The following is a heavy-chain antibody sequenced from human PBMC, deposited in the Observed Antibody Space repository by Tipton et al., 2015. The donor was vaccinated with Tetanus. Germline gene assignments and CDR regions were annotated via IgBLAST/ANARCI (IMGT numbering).Heavy chain of an antibody. Sequence: TLSLTCTVSGDSISSDYWNWIRQPPGKGLEWLGTIYYTGSTYYSPSLKSRVTLSVDSSKNQFSLKLPSVTAADTAIHYCARHVLALARVDPPDSWGQGTLVTVSS. V-gene: IGHV4-59*08. J-gene: IGHJ4*02. CDR3: ARHVLALARVDPPDS. D-gene: IGHD3-10*01. CDR1: GDSISSDY. CDR2: IYYTGST.